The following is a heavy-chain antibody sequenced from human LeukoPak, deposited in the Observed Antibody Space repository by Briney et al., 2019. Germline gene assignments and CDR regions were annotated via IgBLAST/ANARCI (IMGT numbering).Heavy chain of an antibody. J-gene: IGHJ4*02. CDR1: GYTFTSYG. V-gene: IGHV1-2*02. Sequence: ASVKVSCKASGYTFTSYGISWVRQAPGQGLEWMGWINPNSGGTNYAQKFQGRVTMTRDTSISTAYMELSRLRSDDTAVYYCARLGSWDQGNYWGQGTLVTVSS. CDR3: ARLGSWDQGNY. D-gene: IGHD1-26*01. CDR2: INPNSGGT.